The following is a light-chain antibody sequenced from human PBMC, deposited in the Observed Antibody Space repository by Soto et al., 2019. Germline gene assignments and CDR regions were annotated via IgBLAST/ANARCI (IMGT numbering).Light chain of an antibody. J-gene: IGKJ2*01. CDR1: QTIRSW. Sequence: DIQMTQSHSILSASVGDRVTITCRASQTIRSWLAWYQQKPGKVPKLLIYKASTLESGVPSRFSGSGSGTEFTLTISSLQPDDFAIYYCQQYDDYSFTFGQGTKLEIK. CDR2: KAS. V-gene: IGKV1-5*03. CDR3: QQYDDYSFT.